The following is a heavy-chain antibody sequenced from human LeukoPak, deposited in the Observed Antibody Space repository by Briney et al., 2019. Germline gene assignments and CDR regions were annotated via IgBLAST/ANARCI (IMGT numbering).Heavy chain of an antibody. CDR3: AREKYSYGPYFDY. V-gene: IGHV3-53*01. J-gene: IGHJ4*02. D-gene: IGHD5-18*01. CDR2: IYSGGST. CDR1: GFTFSSYS. Sequence: GGSLRLSCAASGFTFSSYSMNWVRQAPGKGLEWVSVIYSGGSTYYADSVKGRFTISRDNSKNTLYLQMNSLRAEDTAVYYCAREKYSYGPYFDYWGQGTLVTVSS.